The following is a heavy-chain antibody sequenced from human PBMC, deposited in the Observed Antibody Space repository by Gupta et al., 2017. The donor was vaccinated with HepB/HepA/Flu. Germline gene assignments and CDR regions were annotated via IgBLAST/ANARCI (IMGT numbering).Heavy chain of an antibody. J-gene: IGHJ4*02. V-gene: IGHV4-34*01. D-gene: IGHD2-2*01. CDR2: INHSGST. Sequence: QVQLQQWGAGLLKPSETLSLPCAVYGGSFSGYYWIWIRQPPGKGLEWIGEINHSGSTNYNPSLKSRVTISVDTSKNQFSLKLSSVTAADTAVYYCARGLPVPAATVGHFDYWGQGTLVTVSS. CDR3: ARGLPVPAATVGHFDY. CDR1: GGSFSGYY.